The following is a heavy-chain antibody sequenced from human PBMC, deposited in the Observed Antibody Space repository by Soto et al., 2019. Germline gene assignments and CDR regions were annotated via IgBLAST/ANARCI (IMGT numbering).Heavy chain of an antibody. D-gene: IGHD2-2*01. V-gene: IGHV4-34*01. J-gene: IGHJ5*02. Sequence: SQTLSLTCAVYGGSFSGYYWSWIRQPPGKGLEWIGEINHSGSTNYNPSLKSRVTISVDTSKNQFSLKLSSVTAADTAVYYCARGPEIVVVPAATLRGYSYGLRGGNNWFDPWGQGTLVTVSS. CDR1: GGSFSGYY. CDR2: INHSGST. CDR3: ARGPEIVVVPAATLRGYSYGLRGGNNWFDP.